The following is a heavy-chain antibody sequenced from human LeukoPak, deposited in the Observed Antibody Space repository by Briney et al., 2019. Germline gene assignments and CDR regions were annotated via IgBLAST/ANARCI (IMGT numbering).Heavy chain of an antibody. V-gene: IGHV3-74*01. Sequence: GGSLRLSCAVSGFTFSNYLMHWVRQAPGKGLVWVSRINSDGSSTNYADSVKGRFTISRDNTKNTLYLQMNSLSAEDTAVYFCTRVGRPIYDYWGQGTLVTVSS. CDR2: INSDGSST. CDR1: GFTFSNYL. J-gene: IGHJ4*02. D-gene: IGHD3-10*01. CDR3: TRVGRPIYDY.